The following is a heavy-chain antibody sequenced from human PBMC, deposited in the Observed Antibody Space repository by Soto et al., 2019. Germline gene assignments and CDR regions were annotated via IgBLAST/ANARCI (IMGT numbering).Heavy chain of an antibody. CDR3: AREIAAAANPNWFDP. Sequence: QVQLVQSGAEVKKPGASVKVSCKASGYTFTSYAMHWVRQAPGQRLEWMGWINAGNGNTKYSQKFQGRVTITRDTSASTAYMELSSLRSEDTAVYYCAREIAAAANPNWFDPCGQGTLVTVSS. V-gene: IGHV1-3*01. CDR1: GYTFTSYA. CDR2: INAGNGNT. J-gene: IGHJ5*02. D-gene: IGHD6-13*01.